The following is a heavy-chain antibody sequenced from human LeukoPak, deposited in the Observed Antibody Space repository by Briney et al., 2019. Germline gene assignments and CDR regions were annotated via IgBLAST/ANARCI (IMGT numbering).Heavy chain of an antibody. CDR2: INHSGST. CDR1: GGSFSGYY. J-gene: IGHJ3*02. D-gene: IGHD5-12*01. V-gene: IGHV4-34*01. Sequence: SETPSLTCAVYGGSFSGYYWSWIRQPPGKGLEWIGEINHSGSTNYNPSLKSRVTISVDTSKNQFSLKLSSVTAADTAVYYCARVHDYRSAFDIWGQGTMVTVSS. CDR3: ARVHDYRSAFDI.